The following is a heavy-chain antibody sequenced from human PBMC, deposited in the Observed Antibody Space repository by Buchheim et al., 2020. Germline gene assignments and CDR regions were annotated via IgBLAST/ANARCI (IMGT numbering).Heavy chain of an antibody. CDR3: ARDLSITMIILGGMDV. CDR1: GFTFSSYA. J-gene: IGHJ6*02. V-gene: IGHV3-30-3*01. CDR2: ISYDGSNK. Sequence: QVQLVESGGGVVQPGRSLRLSCAASGFTFSSYAMHWVCQAPGKGLEWVAVISYDGSNKYYADSVKGRFTISRDNSKNTLYLQMNSLRAEDTAVYYCARDLSITMIILGGMDVWGQGTT. D-gene: IGHD3-22*01.